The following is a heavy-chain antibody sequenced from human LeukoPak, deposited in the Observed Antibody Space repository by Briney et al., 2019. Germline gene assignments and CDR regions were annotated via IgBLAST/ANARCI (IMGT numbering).Heavy chain of an antibody. CDR1: GYTFTSYY. V-gene: IGHV1-46*01. J-gene: IGHJ4*02. CDR3: ARDGGSYGSFDY. Sequence: GASVKVSRKASGYTFTSYYMHWVRQAPGQGLEWMGIVNPSGGSTSYAQKFQGRVTMTRDTSTSTVYMELSSLRSEDTAVYYCARDGGSYGSFDYWGQGTLVTVSS. D-gene: IGHD3-16*01. CDR2: VNPSGGST.